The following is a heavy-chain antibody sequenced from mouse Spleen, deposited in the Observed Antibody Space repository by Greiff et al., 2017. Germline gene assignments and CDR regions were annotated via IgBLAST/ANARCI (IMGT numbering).Heavy chain of an antibody. J-gene: IGHJ2*01. CDR2: ISSGGSYT. V-gene: IGHV5-6*01. CDR1: GFTFSSYG. CDR3: ARPYYGSSHYFDY. Sequence: EVQLVESGGDLVKPGGSLKLSCAASGFTFSSYGMSWVRQTPDKRLEWVATISSGGSYTYYPDSVKGRFTISRDNAKNTLYLQMSSLKSEDTAMYYCARPYYGSSHYFDYWGQGTTLTVSS. D-gene: IGHD1-1*01.